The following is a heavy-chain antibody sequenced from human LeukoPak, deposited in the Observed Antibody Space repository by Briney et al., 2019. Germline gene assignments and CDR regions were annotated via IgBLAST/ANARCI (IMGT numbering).Heavy chain of an antibody. J-gene: IGHJ4*02. CDR2: LNQDGSER. D-gene: IGHD3-10*01. CDR1: GFTFSSYW. CDR3: AKCGTGSNFDY. V-gene: IGHV3-7*02. Sequence: GGSLRLSCVASGFTFSSYWMSWVRQTPGKGLEWVAHLNQDGSERYYVDSVKGRFTISRENVKNSLYLQMNSLRAEDTAVYYCAKCGTGSNFDYWGQGMFVTVPS.